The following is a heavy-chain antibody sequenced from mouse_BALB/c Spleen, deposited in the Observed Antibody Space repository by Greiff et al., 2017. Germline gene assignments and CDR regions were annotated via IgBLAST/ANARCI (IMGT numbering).Heavy chain of an antibody. Sequence: VQLQQTGPELVKPGASVKISCKASGYSFTDYIMLWVKQSHGKSLEWIGNINPYYGSTSYNLKFKGKATLTVDKSSSTAYMQLNSLTSEDSAVYYCARATYGSSPAWFAYWGQGTLVTVSA. J-gene: IGHJ3*01. CDR2: INPYYGST. CDR3: ARATYGSSPAWFAY. V-gene: IGHV1-39*01. CDR1: GYSFTDYI. D-gene: IGHD1-1*01.